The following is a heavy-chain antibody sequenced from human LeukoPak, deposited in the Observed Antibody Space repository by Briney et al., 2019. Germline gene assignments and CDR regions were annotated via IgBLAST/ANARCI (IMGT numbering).Heavy chain of an antibody. D-gene: IGHD1-14*01. V-gene: IGHV3-7*01. Sequence: GGSLRLSCAASGFTFSSYWMSWVRQAPGKGLEWVANIRQDGSEKYYVDSVKGRFTISRDNAKNSLYLQMNSLRAEDTAVYYCAREGAGSRTLFDYWGRGTLVTVSS. J-gene: IGHJ4*02. CDR1: GFTFSSYW. CDR3: AREGAGSRTLFDY. CDR2: IRQDGSEK.